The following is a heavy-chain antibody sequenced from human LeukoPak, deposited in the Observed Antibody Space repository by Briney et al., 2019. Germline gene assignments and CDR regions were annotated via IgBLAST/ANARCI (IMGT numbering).Heavy chain of an antibody. V-gene: IGHV3-23*01. Sequence: GGSLRLSCAASGFTFSSYAMSWVRQAPGKGLGWVSAISGSGGSTYYADSVKGRFTISRDNSKNTLYLQMNSLRAEDTAVYYCAIHLRELYGGIFDYWGQGTLVTVSS. CDR1: GFTFSSYA. J-gene: IGHJ4*02. D-gene: IGHD4-23*01. CDR2: ISGSGGST. CDR3: AIHLRELYGGIFDY.